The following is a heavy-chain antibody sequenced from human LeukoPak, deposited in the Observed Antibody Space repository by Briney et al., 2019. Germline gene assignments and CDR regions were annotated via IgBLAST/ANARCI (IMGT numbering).Heavy chain of an antibody. CDR3: ARDSRITMVRGVTSWGMDV. J-gene: IGHJ6*02. Sequence: GRSLRLSCAASGFSFRSYGIHWVRQAPGKGLEGVAVISYDGSSKYYADSVKGRFTISRNNSKNTLYLQMNSLRAEDTAVYYCARDSRITMVRGVTSWGMDVWGQGTTVTVSS. CDR1: GFSFRSYG. V-gene: IGHV3-30*03. CDR2: ISYDGSSK. D-gene: IGHD3-10*01.